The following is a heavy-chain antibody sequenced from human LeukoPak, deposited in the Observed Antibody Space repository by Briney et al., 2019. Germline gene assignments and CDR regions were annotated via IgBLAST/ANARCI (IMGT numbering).Heavy chain of an antibody. V-gene: IGHV4-30-2*01. CDR3: AREPVGYYGGNSGYFDY. J-gene: IGHJ4*02. Sequence: SETLSLTCAVSGGSISNGGYSWSWIRQPPGKGLEWIGYIYHSGSTYYDPSLKSRVTISVDRSKNQFSLKLSSVTAADTAVYYCAREPVGYYGGNSGYFDYWGQGTLVTVSS. D-gene: IGHD4-23*01. CDR1: GGSISNGGYS. CDR2: IYHSGST.